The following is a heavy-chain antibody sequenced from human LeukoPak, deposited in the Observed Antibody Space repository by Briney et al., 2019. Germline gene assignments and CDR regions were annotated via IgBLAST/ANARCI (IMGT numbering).Heavy chain of an antibody. J-gene: IGHJ5*02. Sequence: RASVKVSCKASGYTFTSYAMHWVRQAPGQRLEWMGWINAGNGNTKYSQKFQGRVTITRDTSASTAYMELSSLRSEDTAVYYCARRSEVGAFDPWGQGTLVTVSS. CDR2: INAGNGNT. V-gene: IGHV1-3*01. CDR1: GYTFTSYA. CDR3: ARRSEVGAFDP. D-gene: IGHD1-26*01.